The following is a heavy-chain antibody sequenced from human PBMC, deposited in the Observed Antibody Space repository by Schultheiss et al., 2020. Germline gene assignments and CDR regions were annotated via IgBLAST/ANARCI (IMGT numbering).Heavy chain of an antibody. CDR1: GFTFSSHG. J-gene: IGHJ4*02. D-gene: IGHD5-12*01. V-gene: IGHV3-30*03. CDR2: ISYDGSDK. Sequence: WGSLRLSCAASGFTFSSHGMHWVRQAPGKGLEWVAFISYDGSDKYHADSVKGRFTISRDNAKNSLYLQMNSLRAEDTALYYCVRSGYDVDYFDYWGQGTLVTVSS. CDR3: VRSGYDVDYFDY.